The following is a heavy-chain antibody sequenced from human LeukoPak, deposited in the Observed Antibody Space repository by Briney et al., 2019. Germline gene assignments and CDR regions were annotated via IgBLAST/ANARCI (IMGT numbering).Heavy chain of an antibody. V-gene: IGHV4-39*07. CDR2: IYYSGST. CDR3: ARGYNVLLWFGELSGPHCMDV. Sequence: PSETLSLTCTVSGGSISSSSYYWGWIRQPPGKGLEWIGSIYYSGSTYYNPSLKSRVTISVDTSKNQFSLKLSSVTAADTAVYYCARGYNVLLWFGELSGPHCMDVWGKGTTVTVSS. D-gene: IGHD3-10*01. J-gene: IGHJ6*03. CDR1: GGSISSSSYY.